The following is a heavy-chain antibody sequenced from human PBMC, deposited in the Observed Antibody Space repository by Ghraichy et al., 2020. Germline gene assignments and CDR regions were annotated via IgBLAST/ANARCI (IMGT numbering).Heavy chain of an antibody. CDR3: ARGNYDLYYYYGMDV. D-gene: IGHD3-22*01. Sequence: SETLSLTCAVYGGSFSGYYWSWIRQPPGKGLEWIGEINHSGSTNYNPSLKSRVTISVDTSKNQFSLKLSSVTAADTAVYYCARGNYDLYYYYGMDVWGQGTTVTVSS. CDR1: GGSFSGYY. CDR2: INHSGST. V-gene: IGHV4-34*01. J-gene: IGHJ6*02.